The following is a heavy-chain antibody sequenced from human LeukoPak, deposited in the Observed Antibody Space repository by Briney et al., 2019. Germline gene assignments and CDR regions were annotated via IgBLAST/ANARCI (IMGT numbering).Heavy chain of an antibody. CDR2: ISAYTGNT. V-gene: IGHV1-18*01. D-gene: IGHD5-12*01. CDR1: GYTFTSYD. CDR3: TRDLGQWLLQGIFFDY. Sequence: ASVKVSCKASGYTFTSYDINWVRQATGQGLEWMGWISAYTGNTNYAQKFQGRVTMTTDTSTSTAYMELRSLRSDDTAVYYCTRDLGQWLLQGIFFDYWGQGTLVTVSS. J-gene: IGHJ4*02.